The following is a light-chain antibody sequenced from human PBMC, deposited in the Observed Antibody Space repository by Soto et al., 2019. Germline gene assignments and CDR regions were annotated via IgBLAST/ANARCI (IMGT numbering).Light chain of an antibody. J-gene: IGLJ2*01. Sequence: QSALTQPASVSGSPGQSITISCTGTSSDVGDYNYVSWYQQHPGKAPKLMIYDVSNRPSGVSNRFSGSKSGNTASLTVSGLQAEDEADYYCSSYTSSSTLVFVGGTKLTAL. CDR3: SSYTSSSTLV. V-gene: IGLV2-14*01. CDR2: DVS. CDR1: SSDVGDYNY.